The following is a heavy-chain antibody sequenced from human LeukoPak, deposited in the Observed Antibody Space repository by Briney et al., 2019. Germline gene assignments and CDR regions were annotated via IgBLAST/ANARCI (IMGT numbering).Heavy chain of an antibody. J-gene: IGHJ6*03. CDR2: ISYDGSHK. Sequence: PGGSLRLSCAASGFTFTSYSMHWVRQAPGKGLEWVALISYDGSHKYYADSVKGRFTISRDNSKNTLYLQMNSLRAEDTAVYYCAREASWYYYYYYMDVWGKGTTVTVSS. CDR3: AREASWYYYYYYMDV. CDR1: GFTFTSYS. V-gene: IGHV3-30*04.